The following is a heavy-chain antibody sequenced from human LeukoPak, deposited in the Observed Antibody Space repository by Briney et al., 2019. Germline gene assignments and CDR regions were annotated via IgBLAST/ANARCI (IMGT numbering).Heavy chain of an antibody. CDR1: GFTFSSYA. D-gene: IGHD5-12*01. CDR2: IGGSGGST. J-gene: IGHJ4*02. V-gene: IGHV3-23*01. CDR3: AKDRGYVALMIDY. Sequence: GGSLRLSCAASGFTFSSYAMSWVRQAPGKGLEWVSAIGGSGGSTYYADSVKGRFTISRDNSKDTLYLQMNSLRAEDTAVYYCAKDRGYVALMIDYWGQGTLVTVSS.